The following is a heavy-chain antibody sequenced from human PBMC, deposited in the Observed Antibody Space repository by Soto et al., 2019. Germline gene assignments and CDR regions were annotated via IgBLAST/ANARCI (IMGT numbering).Heavy chain of an antibody. CDR3: ARKLYSSSSYPLGY. D-gene: IGHD6-13*01. Sequence: GGSLRLSCAASGFTVSSNYMSWVRQAPGKGLEWVSVIYSGGSTYYADSVKGRFTISRDNSKNTLYLQMNSLRVDDTAVYYCARKLYSSSSYPLGYWGQGTLVTVSS. J-gene: IGHJ4*02. V-gene: IGHV3-66*01. CDR2: IYSGGST. CDR1: GFTVSSNY.